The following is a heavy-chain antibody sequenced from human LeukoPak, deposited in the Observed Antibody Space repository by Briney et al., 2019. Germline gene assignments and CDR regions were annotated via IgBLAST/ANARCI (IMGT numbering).Heavy chain of an antibody. Sequence: GGSLRFSCAASGFTFSSYGMHWVRQAPGKGLDWAAFIHHDGSNKYYADSVRGRFTISRDNSKNTLYLKMNSLRAEDTAVYVCAKGDKMLTWRRTYNRFDPWGQGTLVTVSS. CDR3: AKGDKMLTWRRTYNRFDP. CDR2: IHHDGSNK. CDR1: GFTFSSYG. J-gene: IGHJ5*02. V-gene: IGHV3-30*02. D-gene: IGHD3-16*01.